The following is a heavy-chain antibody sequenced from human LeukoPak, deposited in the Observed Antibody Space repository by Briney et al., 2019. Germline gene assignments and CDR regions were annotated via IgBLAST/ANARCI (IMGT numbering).Heavy chain of an antibody. CDR1: GGTFSSYA. CDR2: IIPIFGTA. D-gene: IGHD3-22*01. CDR3: ARGSGEGGRDYYDSSNYYYVPFDY. V-gene: IGHV1-69*13. Sequence: GASVKVSCKASGGTFSSYAISWVRQAPGQGLEWMGGIIPIFGTANYAQKFQGRVTITADESTSTAYMELSSLRSEDTAVYYCARGSGEGGRDYYDSSNYYYVPFDYWGQGTLVTVSS. J-gene: IGHJ4*02.